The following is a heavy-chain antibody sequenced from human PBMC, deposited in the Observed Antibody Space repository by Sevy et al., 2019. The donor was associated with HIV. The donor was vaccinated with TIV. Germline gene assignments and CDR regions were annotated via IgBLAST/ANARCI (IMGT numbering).Heavy chain of an antibody. CDR3: VRDRISSWFDS. J-gene: IGHJ5*01. CDR2: INQDGSEK. D-gene: IGHD6-13*01. CDR1: GFTFSSYW. V-gene: IGHV3-7*01. Sequence: GGSLRLSCAVSGFTFSSYWMSWVHQAPGKGLEWVANINQDGSEKYYVDSVKGRFTISRDSAKNSVYVQMNSLRDEDTGVYYCVRDRISSWFDSWGQGTLVTVSS.